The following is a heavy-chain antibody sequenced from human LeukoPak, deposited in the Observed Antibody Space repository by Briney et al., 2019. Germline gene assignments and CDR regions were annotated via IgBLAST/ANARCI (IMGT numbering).Heavy chain of an antibody. CDR2: INPNSGGT. CDR1: GYTFTGYY. J-gene: IGHJ4*02. V-gene: IGHV1-2*02. Sequence: ASVKVSCKASGYTFTGYYMHWVRQAPGQGLEWMGWINPNSGGTNYAQKFQGRVTMTTDTSTSTAYMELRSLRSDDTAVYYCARGSYDYYDSSGYIPDWGQGTLVTVSS. D-gene: IGHD3-22*01. CDR3: ARGSYDYYDSSGYIPD.